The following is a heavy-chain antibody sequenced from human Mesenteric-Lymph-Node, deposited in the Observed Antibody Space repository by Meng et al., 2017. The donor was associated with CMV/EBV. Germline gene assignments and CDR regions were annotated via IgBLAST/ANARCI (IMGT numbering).Heavy chain of an antibody. J-gene: IGHJ4*02. Sequence: VSGGSSSSSNWWSWVRQPPGKGLEWIGEIYHSGSTNYNASLKSRVTISVDKSKNQFSLKLSSVTAADTAVYYCARLYFHDSSGQDYWGQGTLVTVSS. CDR2: IYHSGST. V-gene: IGHV4-4*02. CDR1: GGSSSSSNW. D-gene: IGHD3-22*01. CDR3: ARLYFHDSSGQDY.